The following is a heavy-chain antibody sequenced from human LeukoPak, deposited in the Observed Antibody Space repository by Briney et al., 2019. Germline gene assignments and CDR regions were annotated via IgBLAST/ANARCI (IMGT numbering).Heavy chain of an antibody. CDR1: GYTLTSYG. D-gene: IGHD6-6*01. CDR3: ARDSVAPSIAAPFDP. Sequence: ASVKVSCKASGYTLTSYGISWVRQAPGQGLEWMGWISAYNGNTNYAQKLQGRVTMTTDTSTSTAYMELRSLRSDDTAVYYCARDSVAPSIAAPFDPWGQGTLVTVSS. V-gene: IGHV1-18*01. CDR2: ISAYNGNT. J-gene: IGHJ5*02.